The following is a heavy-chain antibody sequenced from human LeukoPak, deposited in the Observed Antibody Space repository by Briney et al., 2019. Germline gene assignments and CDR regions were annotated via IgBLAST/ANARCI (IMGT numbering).Heavy chain of an antibody. CDR1: GFTFSNCW. D-gene: IGHD6-19*01. J-gene: IGHJ6*03. CDR3: AREHGTVAGTGNYYYYYMDV. CDR2: IKQDGSEK. V-gene: IGHV3-7*01. Sequence: GGSLRLSCAASGFTFSNCWMSWIRQAPGKGLEWVANIKQDGSEKYYVDSVKGRFTISRDNAKNSLYLQMNSLRAEDMAVYYCAREHGTVAGTGNYYYYYMDVWGKGTTVTVSS.